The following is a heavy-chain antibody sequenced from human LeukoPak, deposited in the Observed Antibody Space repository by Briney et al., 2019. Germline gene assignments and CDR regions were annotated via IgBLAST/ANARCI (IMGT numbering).Heavy chain of an antibody. Sequence: SVKVSCKASGYTFTGYYMHWVRQAPGQGLEWMGGIIPIFGTANYAQKFQGRVTITADKSTSTAYMELSSLRSEDTAVYYCARESRTYLDAFDIWGQGTMVTVSS. CDR1: GYTFTGYY. CDR2: IIPIFGTA. J-gene: IGHJ3*02. V-gene: IGHV1-69*06. CDR3: ARESRTYLDAFDI.